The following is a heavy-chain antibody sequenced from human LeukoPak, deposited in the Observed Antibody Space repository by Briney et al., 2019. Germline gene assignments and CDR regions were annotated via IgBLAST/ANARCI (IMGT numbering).Heavy chain of an antibody. D-gene: IGHD3-10*01. CDR3: ARHGAVWGSGSYLFDY. CDR1: GGSISSYY. V-gene: IGHV4-59*08. J-gene: IGHJ4*02. Sequence: SETLSLTCTVSGGSISSYYWSWIRQPPGKGLEWIGYIYYSGSTNYNPSLKSRVTISVDTSKNQFSLKLSSVTAADTAVYSCARHGAVWGSGSYLFDYWGQGTLVTVSS. CDR2: IYYSGST.